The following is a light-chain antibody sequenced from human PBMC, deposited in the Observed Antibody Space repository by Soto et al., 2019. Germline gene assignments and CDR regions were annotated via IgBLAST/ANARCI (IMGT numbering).Light chain of an antibody. CDR1: SNDIGPYNY. J-gene: IGLJ2*01. Sequence: QSALTQPASLSGSPGQSITISCPGNSNDIGPYNYVSWYQQHPGKAPRLLIYDVTNRPSGVSDRFSGSKSGRTASLTISGLQAEDEADYYCSSYTSIIAVVFGGGTKVTVL. V-gene: IGLV2-14*03. CDR3: SSYTSIIAVV. CDR2: DVT.